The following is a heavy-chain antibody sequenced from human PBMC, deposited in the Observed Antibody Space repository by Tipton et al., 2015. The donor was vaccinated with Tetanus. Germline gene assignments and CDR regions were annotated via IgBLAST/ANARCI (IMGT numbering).Heavy chain of an antibody. CDR1: GFTFSRYW. D-gene: IGHD6-19*01. V-gene: IGHV3-7*01. CDR3: VRDGGSSGWLAY. CDR2: IKQDGSDK. Sequence: SLRLSCEASGFTFSRYWMSWVRQAPGKGLEWVANIKQDGSDKYYVDSVKGRFTISRDNAKNSLYLQMNSLRAEDTAVYYCVRDGGSSGWLAYWGQGTLVTVSS. J-gene: IGHJ4*02.